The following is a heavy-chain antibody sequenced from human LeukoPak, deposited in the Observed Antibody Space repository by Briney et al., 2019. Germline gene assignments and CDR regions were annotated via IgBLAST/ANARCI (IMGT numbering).Heavy chain of an antibody. CDR2: INPSGGST. Sequence: GASVKVSCKASGYTFTSYYMHWVRQAPGQGLEWMGIINPSGGSTSYAQKFQGRVTMTRDTSTSTVYMELSSLRSEDTAVYYCARSPRCSGGSCYGADFDYWGQGTLVTFSS. CDR1: GYTFTSYY. D-gene: IGHD2-15*01. J-gene: IGHJ4*02. V-gene: IGHV1-46*01. CDR3: ARSPRCSGGSCYGADFDY.